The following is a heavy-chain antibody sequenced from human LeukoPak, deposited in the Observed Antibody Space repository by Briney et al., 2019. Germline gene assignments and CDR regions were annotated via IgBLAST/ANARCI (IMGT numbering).Heavy chain of an antibody. CDR3: ARGRVAVAGTPPYYYYYYMDV. V-gene: IGHV1-8*03. CDR2: MNPNSGNT. CDR1: GYTFTSYD. J-gene: IGHJ6*03. Sequence: AASVKVSCKASGYTFTSYDINWVRQATGQGLEWMGWMNPNSGNTGYAQKFQGRVTITRNTSISTAYMELSSLRSEDTAVYYCARGRVAVAGTPPYYYYYYMDVWGKGTTVTVSS. D-gene: IGHD6-19*01.